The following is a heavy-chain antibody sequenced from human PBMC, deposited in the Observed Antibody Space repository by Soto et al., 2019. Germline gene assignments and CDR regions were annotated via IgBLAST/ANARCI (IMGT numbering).Heavy chain of an antibody. CDR1: GGSISNYY. J-gene: IGHJ5*02. D-gene: IGHD5-18*01. CDR3: ARGGYRTLAWFDP. CDR2: IYHSGTT. V-gene: IGHV4-59*01. Sequence: SETLSLTCTVSGGSISNYYWSWIRQSPGKGLEWIANIYHSGTTNYNLSLKGRVSISIDSSKNQVSLGLKSVTAADTAVYYCARGGYRTLAWFDPWGQGTLVTVSS.